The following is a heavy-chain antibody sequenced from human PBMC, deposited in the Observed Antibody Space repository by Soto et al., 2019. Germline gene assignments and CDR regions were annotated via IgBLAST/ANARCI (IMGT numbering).Heavy chain of an antibody. D-gene: IGHD2-15*01. V-gene: IGHV3-33*01. CDR1: GFNFSSYG. Sequence: PGGSLRLSCAASGFNFSSYGMHWVRQAPGKGLEWVAVIWYDGSNKYYADSVKGRFTISRDNSKNTLYLQMNSLRAEDTAVYYCARTPSREYYYYGMDVWGQGTTVTVSS. CDR3: ARTPSREYYYYGMDV. CDR2: IWYDGSNK. J-gene: IGHJ6*02.